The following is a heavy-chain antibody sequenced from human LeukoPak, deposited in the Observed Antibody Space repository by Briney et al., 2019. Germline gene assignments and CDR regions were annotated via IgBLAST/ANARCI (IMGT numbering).Heavy chain of an antibody. CDR3: ARDLSHSGWYQEGY. J-gene: IGHJ4*02. CDR1: GGSISSYY. CDR2: IYTSGTT. Sequence: SETLSLTCTVSGGSISSYYWSWIRQPAGQGLEWIGRIYTSGTTNYNPSLKSLATMSVDTSKNQFSLKLTSVTAADTAVYYCARDLSHSGWYQEGYWGQGTLVTVSS. D-gene: IGHD6-19*01. V-gene: IGHV4-4*07.